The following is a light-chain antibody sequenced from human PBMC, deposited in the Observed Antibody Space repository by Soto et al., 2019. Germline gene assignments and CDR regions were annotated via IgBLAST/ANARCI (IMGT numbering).Light chain of an antibody. J-gene: IGKJ1*01. CDR1: QGMSSY. Sequence: IQLTQSPSSLSASVGDRVTLTCRASQGMSSYLAWYQQKPGKAPKLLIYVTSTLQTGVPSRFSGSGSGTEFTLTISSLQPDDFATYYCQQYNSYSWTFGQGTKVDIK. V-gene: IGKV1-9*01. CDR3: QQYNSYSWT. CDR2: VTS.